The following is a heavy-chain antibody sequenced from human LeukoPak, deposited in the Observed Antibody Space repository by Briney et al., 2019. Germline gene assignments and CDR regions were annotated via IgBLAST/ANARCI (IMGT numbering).Heavy chain of an antibody. Sequence: HPGGSLRLSSAASGFTFSSYAMHWVRQAPGKGLEWVAVISYDGSNKYYADSVKGRFTISRDNSKNTLYLQMNSLRAEDTAVYYCARDKGAIAVAGYFDYWGQGTLVTVSS. V-gene: IGHV3-30*04. CDR2: ISYDGSNK. CDR1: GFTFSSYA. J-gene: IGHJ4*02. D-gene: IGHD6-19*01. CDR3: ARDKGAIAVAGYFDY.